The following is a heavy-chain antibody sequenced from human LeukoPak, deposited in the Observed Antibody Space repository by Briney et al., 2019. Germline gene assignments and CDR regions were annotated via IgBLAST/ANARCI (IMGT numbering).Heavy chain of an antibody. J-gene: IGHJ4*02. D-gene: IGHD6-13*01. V-gene: IGHV3-7*03. Sequence: GGSLRLSCAASGFSFSSYWRSWVRQAPGKGLEWVANIKEDGSEKYYVDSVKGRFTISRDNAKNSLYLQMNSLRAEDTAVYYCARARRHSSSWPYYFDYWGQGTLVTVSS. CDR1: GFSFSSYW. CDR2: IKEDGSEK. CDR3: ARARRHSSSWPYYFDY.